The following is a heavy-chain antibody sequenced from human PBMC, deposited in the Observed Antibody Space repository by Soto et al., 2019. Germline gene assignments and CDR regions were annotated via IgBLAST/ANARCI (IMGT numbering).Heavy chain of an antibody. CDR2: INQDGNEK. D-gene: IGHD3-3*01. J-gene: IGHJ5*02. V-gene: IGHV3-7*01. CDR1: GFAFSNYW. CDR3: ASAPFGGVFVSQWFDP. Sequence: EVQLVESGGGLVQPGGSLRLSCAASGFAFSNYWMSWLRQAPGKGLEWVANINQDGNEKYYVDSMKGRFTVSRDNDNKSLYLQMNSLRAKDTAVDYCASAPFGGVFVSQWFDPWGQGTLVTVSS.